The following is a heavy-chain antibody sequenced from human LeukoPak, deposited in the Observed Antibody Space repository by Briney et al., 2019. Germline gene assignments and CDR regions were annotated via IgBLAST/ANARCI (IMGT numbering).Heavy chain of an antibody. CDR2: ISSSSSTI. V-gene: IGHV3-48*01. D-gene: IGHD6-19*01. Sequence: GGSLTLSCVVSGFTFSSYSMNWVRPVPGGGLEWVAYISSSSSTIYYAGHVMGRFTVTRDNAKNTLYLTMNSLRPKDMAFYYCVKGRSFKQWLVRSGAEYFDYWGQGTLVTVSS. CDR3: VKGRSFKQWLVRSGAEYFDY. CDR1: GFTFSSYS. J-gene: IGHJ4*02.